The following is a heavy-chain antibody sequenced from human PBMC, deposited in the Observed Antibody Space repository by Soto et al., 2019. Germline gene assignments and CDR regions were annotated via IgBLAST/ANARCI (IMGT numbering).Heavy chain of an antibody. D-gene: IGHD6-19*01. J-gene: IGHJ4*02. CDR3: ARSAGWYAVHS. CDR2: VFHTGTT. V-gene: IGHV4-4*02. CDR1: GDSVSSPYY. Sequence: QVQLQESGPGLVKPSGTLSLTCGVSGDSVSSPYYWCWVRQPPGKGLEWIGEVFHTGTTSYNPSLRSRVTISMDKSINQFSLDLSSVTAADTAVYYCARSAGWYAVHSWGPGTRVIV.